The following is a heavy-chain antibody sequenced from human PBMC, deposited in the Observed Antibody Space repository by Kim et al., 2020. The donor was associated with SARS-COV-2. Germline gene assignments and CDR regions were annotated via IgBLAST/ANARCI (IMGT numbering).Heavy chain of an antibody. Sequence: GGSLRLSCAASGFTFADYAMHWVRQVPGKGLEWVSLISGDGGITYYKDSVKGRFTISRDNSKDSLYLQMSSLTTEDTALYYCAKGGSGSSSFRPHDYWGQGTLVTVSS. CDR1: GFTFADYA. D-gene: IGHD6-13*01. J-gene: IGHJ4*02. V-gene: IGHV3-43*02. CDR3: AKGGSGSSSFRPHDY. CDR2: ISGDGGIT.